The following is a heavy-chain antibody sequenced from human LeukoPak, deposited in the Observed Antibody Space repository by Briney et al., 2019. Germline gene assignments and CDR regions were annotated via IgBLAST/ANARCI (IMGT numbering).Heavy chain of an antibody. Sequence: GASLKVSCQASGYTFTSYGISWVRKAPGQGLEWLGWISAYNGNTNYAQKLQGRVTMTTDTSTSTAYMELRSLRSDDTAVYYCARSGYDPAFDIWGQETMVTVSS. CDR2: ISAYNGNT. J-gene: IGHJ3*02. V-gene: IGHV1-18*01. D-gene: IGHD5-12*01. CDR1: GYTFTSYG. CDR3: ARSGYDPAFDI.